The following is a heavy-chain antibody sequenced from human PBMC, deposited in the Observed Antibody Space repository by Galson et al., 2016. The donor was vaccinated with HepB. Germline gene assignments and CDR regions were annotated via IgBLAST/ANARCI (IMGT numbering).Heavy chain of an antibody. J-gene: IGHJ4*02. V-gene: IGHV3-30*18. CDR3: TKCRGYSSPGGVPGGPFDY. D-gene: IGHD6-13*01. CDR2: ISFDGTNK. CDR1: GFTFTTYG. Sequence: SLRLSCAASGFTFTTYGMHWVRRAPGKGLESVAIISFDGTNKYYADSVKGRFTISRDNSKNTLYLQMNSLRPEDTAVYYCTKCRGYSSPGGVPGGPFDYWGQGALITVSS.